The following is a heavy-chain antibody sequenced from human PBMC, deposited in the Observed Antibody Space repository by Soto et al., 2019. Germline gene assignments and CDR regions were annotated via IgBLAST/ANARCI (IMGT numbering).Heavy chain of an antibody. D-gene: IGHD6-19*01. CDR1: GYTFTSYG. Sequence: ASVKVSCKAPGYTFTSYGISWVRQAPGQGLEWMGWISAYNGNTNYAQKLQGRVTMTTDTSTSTAYMELRSLRSDDTAVYYCARDHGGSGWYFAFDIWGQGTMVTVSS. CDR2: ISAYNGNT. V-gene: IGHV1-18*01. CDR3: ARDHGGSGWYFAFDI. J-gene: IGHJ3*02.